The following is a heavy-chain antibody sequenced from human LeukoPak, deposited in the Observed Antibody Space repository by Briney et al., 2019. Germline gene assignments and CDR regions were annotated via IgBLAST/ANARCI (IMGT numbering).Heavy chain of an antibody. J-gene: IGHJ4*02. V-gene: IGHV3-9*01. D-gene: IGHD1-26*01. CDR1: GFTFDDYA. CDR2: ISWNSGSI. Sequence: GGSLRLSCAASGFTFDDYAMHWVRQAPGKGLEWVSGISWNSGSIGYADSVKGRFTISRDNAKNSLYLQMNSLRAGDTALYYCAKGNYSGSYYYFDYRGQGTLVTVSS. CDR3: AKGNYSGSYYYFDY.